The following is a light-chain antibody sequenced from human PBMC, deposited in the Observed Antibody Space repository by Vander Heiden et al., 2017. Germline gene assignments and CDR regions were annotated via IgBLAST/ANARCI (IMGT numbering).Light chain of an antibody. CDR3: SSYTSSSTPV. Sequence: TGTSSDVGGYNYVSWYQQHPGKAPKLMIYEVSNRPSGVSNRFSGSKSGNTASLTIPGLQAEDEADYYCSSYTSSSTPVFGGGTKLTVL. V-gene: IGLV2-14*01. CDR2: EVS. J-gene: IGLJ2*01. CDR1: SSDVGGYNY.